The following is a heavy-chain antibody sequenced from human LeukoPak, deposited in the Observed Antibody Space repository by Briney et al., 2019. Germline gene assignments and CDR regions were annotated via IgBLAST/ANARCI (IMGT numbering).Heavy chain of an antibody. J-gene: IGHJ6*03. D-gene: IGHD2-15*01. CDR1: GYIFTDYA. CDR3: ARGRGTSGSNRDFYFYYYMDV. V-gene: IGHV1-3*01. CDR2: MNAGNGNT. Sequence: ASVKVSCKASGYIFTDYAIHWLRQAPGQRPEWMGWMNAGNGNTKYSQKFQGRITLIRDTSAATAYMELSSLRHDDLAVYYCARGRGTSGSNRDFYFYYYMDVWGKGTTVTVSS.